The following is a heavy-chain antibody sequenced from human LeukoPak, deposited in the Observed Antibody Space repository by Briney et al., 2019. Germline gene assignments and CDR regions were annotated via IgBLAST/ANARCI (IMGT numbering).Heavy chain of an antibody. CDR1: GDSISNSAYH. CDR3: ARAPLAYQPVVLFEN. D-gene: IGHD2-2*01. Sequence: SETLSLTCTVSGDSISNSAYHWGWIRQPPGKGLEYIGRISYTRSTYYNPSLKSRVTISVDTSKNQFSLKLSSVTAADTAFYYCARAPLAYQPVVLFENWGQGTLVTVSS. J-gene: IGHJ1*01. CDR2: ISYTRST. V-gene: IGHV4-39*07.